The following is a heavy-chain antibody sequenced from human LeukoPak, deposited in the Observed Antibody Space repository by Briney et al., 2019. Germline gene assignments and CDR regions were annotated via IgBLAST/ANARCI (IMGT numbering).Heavy chain of an antibody. CDR1: GGSISSYY. D-gene: IGHD1-1*01. CDR2: IYYSGST. CDR3: ARGNALGYFDY. J-gene: IGHJ4*02. Sequence: SETLSLTCTVSGGSISSYYWSWIRQPPGKGLEWIGFIYYSGSTNYNPSLKSRVTISVHTSKNQFSLKLSSVTAADTAVYYCARGNALGYFDYWGQGTLVTVSS. V-gene: IGHV4-59*01.